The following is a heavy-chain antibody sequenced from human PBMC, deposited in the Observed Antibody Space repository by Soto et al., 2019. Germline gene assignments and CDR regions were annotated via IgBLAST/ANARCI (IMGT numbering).Heavy chain of an antibody. CDR2: ISAYNGNT. CDR3: ARMGAVVVVAATQNWFDP. CDR1: GYTFTSYG. J-gene: IGHJ5*02. D-gene: IGHD2-15*01. V-gene: IGHV1-18*01. Sequence: QVQLVQSGAEVKKPGASVKVSCKASGYTFTSYGISWVRQAPGQGLERMGWISAYNGNTNYAQKLQGRVTMTTDTSTSTAYMELRSLRSDDTAVYYCARMGAVVVVAATQNWFDPWGQGTLVTVSS.